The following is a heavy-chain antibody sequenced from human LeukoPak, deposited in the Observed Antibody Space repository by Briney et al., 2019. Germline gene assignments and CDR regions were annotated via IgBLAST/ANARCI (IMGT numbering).Heavy chain of an antibody. CDR3: ARRRGCSGGSCYSTWFDP. J-gene: IGHJ5*02. D-gene: IGHD2-15*01. Sequence: SETLSLTCTVSGGSISSSSYYWGWIRQPPGKGLEWIGSMYYSGSTYYNPSLKSRVTISVDTSKNQFSLKLSSVTAADTAVYYCARRRGCSGGSCYSTWFDPWGQGTLVTVSS. V-gene: IGHV4-39*01. CDR1: GGSISSSSYY. CDR2: MYYSGST.